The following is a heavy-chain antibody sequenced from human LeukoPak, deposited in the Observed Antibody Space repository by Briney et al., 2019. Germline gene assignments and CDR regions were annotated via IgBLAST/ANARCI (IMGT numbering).Heavy chain of an antibody. CDR1: GFTFSNYA. Sequence: GGSLRLSCEASGFTFSNYAMNWVRQTPGKGLEWVSSITSYRRDTYYADSVKGRFTISRDNSKSTLSLQMNSLRAEDSAIYYCAKMQWFFYMDVWGKGATVTVSS. CDR3: AKMQWFFYMDV. CDR2: ITSYRRDT. D-gene: IGHD3/OR15-3a*01. V-gene: IGHV3-23*01. J-gene: IGHJ6*04.